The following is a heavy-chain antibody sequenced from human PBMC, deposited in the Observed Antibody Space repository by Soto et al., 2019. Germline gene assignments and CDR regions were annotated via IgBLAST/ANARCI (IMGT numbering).Heavy chain of an antibody. CDR1: GDSVSSNSAA. V-gene: IGHV6-1*01. J-gene: IGHJ6*02. Sequence: SQTLSLTCAISGDSVSSNSAAWNWIRQSPSRGLEWLGRTYYRSKWYNDYAVSVKSRITINPDTSKNQFSLQLNSVTPEDTAVYYCARGIAVAGTGPFYYYYYGMDVWGQGTTVTVSS. D-gene: IGHD6-19*01. CDR2: TYYRSKWYN. CDR3: ARGIAVAGTGPFYYYYYGMDV.